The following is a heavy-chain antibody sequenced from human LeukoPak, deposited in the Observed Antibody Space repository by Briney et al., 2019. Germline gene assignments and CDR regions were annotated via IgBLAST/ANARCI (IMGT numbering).Heavy chain of an antibody. CDR3: ARGLSGTWPWYFDD. J-gene: IGHJ4*02. Sequence: PGGSLRLSSAASGFTFSDHYMDWVRPAPGKGLGWVGRSRNKAKSHTTEYAASVKGRFTVSRDDSKNSLYLQMNSLKSEDTAVYYCARGLSGTWPWYFDDWGQGTLVTVSS. CDR2: SRNKAKSHTT. D-gene: IGHD1-26*01. CDR1: GFTFSDHY. V-gene: IGHV3-72*01.